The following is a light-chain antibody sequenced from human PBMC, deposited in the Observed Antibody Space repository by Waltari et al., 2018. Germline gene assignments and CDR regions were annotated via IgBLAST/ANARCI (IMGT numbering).Light chain of an antibody. Sequence: IVLTQSPDTLSLSPWERATLSCRASQSVSSLSLVWLQQKPGQAPRLVSYGTSSRATGFPNRFSGSGAGTDFSLTISRLEPEDFSMYYCQQYDGSVVTFGGGTKVEL. J-gene: IGKJ4*01. CDR2: GTS. V-gene: IGKV3-20*01. CDR1: QSVSSLS. CDR3: QQYDGSVVT.